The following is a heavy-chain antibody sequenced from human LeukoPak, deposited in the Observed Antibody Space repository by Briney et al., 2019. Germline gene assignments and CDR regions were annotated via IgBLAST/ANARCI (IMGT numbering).Heavy chain of an antibody. D-gene: IGHD5-24*01. CDR2: IKYDGSET. V-gene: IGHV3-7*01. J-gene: IGHJ4*02. CDR3: ATRNNLQY. CDR1: GFPFNGHW. Sequence: GGSLRLSCTVSGFPFNGHWMNWVRQAPGRGLEWVANIKYDGSETVYVDSVVGRFTISRDNSNNLVFLQMNSLRAEDTAVYYCATRNNLQYGGQGTLVTVSS.